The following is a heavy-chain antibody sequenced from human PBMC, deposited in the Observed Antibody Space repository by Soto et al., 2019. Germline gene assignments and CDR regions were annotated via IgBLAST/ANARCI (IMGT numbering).Heavy chain of an antibody. D-gene: IGHD3-10*01. J-gene: IGHJ6*02. Sequence: SSETLSLTCAVYGGSFSGYYWIRILQPPGKGLEWIGEINHGEINHSGSTKYNPSLKSRVIISMDTSKNQFSLKLSSVTAADTAVYYCARGLVVLYGSGSYYVPPGYYFHGMDVWGQGTTVTVSS. V-gene: IGHV4-34*01. CDR3: ARGLVVLYGSGSYYVPPGYYFHGMDV. CDR1: GGSFSGYY. CDR2: INHSGST.